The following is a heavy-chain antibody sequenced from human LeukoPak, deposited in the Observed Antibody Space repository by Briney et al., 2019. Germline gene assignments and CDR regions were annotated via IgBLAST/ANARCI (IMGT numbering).Heavy chain of an antibody. V-gene: IGHV4-34*01. J-gene: IGHJ4*02. CDR1: GGSFSGYY. CDR2: INHSGST. D-gene: IGHD3-22*01. CDR3: AREGDSSGYEY. Sequence: PSETLSLTCAVYGGSFSGYYWSWIRQPPGKGLVWIGEINHSGSTNYNPSLKSRVTISVDTSKNQFSLKLSSVTAADTAVYYCAREGDSSGYEYWGQGTLVTVSS.